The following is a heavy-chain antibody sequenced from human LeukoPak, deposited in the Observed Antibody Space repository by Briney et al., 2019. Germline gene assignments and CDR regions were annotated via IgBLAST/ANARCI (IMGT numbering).Heavy chain of an antibody. CDR1: GFTFSSYG. Sequence: PGGSLRLSCAASGFTFSSYGMHWVRQAPGKGLEWVAVIWYDGSNKYHADSVKGRFTISRDNSKNTLYLQMNSLRAEDTAVYYCARDSLSTVTTYYFDYWGQGTLVTVSS. D-gene: IGHD4-17*01. J-gene: IGHJ4*02. CDR2: IWYDGSNK. V-gene: IGHV3-33*01. CDR3: ARDSLSTVTTYYFDY.